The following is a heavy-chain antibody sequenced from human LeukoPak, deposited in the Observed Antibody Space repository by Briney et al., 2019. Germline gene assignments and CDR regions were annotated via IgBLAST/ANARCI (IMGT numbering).Heavy chain of an antibody. V-gene: IGHV4-59*01. J-gene: IGHJ5*02. CDR3: ARDGSGWMYNWFDP. D-gene: IGHD6-19*01. CDR1: GGSISTYY. Sequence: SDTLSLTCTVSGGSISTYYWSWIRQPPGKGLEWIGFIYNSGSTNYNPSLESRVTISIDTSKNQFSLKLNSVTAADTAVYYCARDGSGWMYNWFDPWGQGILVTVSS. CDR2: IYNSGST.